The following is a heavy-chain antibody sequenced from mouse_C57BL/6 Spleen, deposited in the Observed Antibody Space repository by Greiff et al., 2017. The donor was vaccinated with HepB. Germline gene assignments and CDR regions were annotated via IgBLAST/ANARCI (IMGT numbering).Heavy chain of an antibody. D-gene: IGHD2-3*01. CDR3: ARLWLLATHYYAMDY. J-gene: IGHJ4*01. V-gene: IGHV1-18*01. CDR1: GYTFTDYN. CDR2: INPNNGGT. Sequence: EVQLQQSGPELVKPGASVKIPCKASGYTFTDYNMDWVKQSHGKSLEWIGDINPNNGGTIYNQKFKGKATLTVDTSSSTAYMELRSLTSEDTAVYYCARLWLLATHYYAMDYWGQRTSVTVSS.